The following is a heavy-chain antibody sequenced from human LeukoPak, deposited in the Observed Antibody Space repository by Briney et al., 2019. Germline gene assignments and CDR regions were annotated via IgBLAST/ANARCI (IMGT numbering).Heavy chain of an antibody. V-gene: IGHV3-30*18. J-gene: IGHJ4*02. CDR2: ISYDGSNK. CDR3: ANLYGGNFDC. D-gene: IGHD4-23*01. Sequence: PGGSLRLSCAASGFTFSSYGMHWVRQAPGKGLEWVAVISYDGSNKYYADSVKGRFTISRDNSKNTLYLQMNSLRAEDTAVYYCANLYGGNFDCWGQGTLVTVSS. CDR1: GFTFSSYG.